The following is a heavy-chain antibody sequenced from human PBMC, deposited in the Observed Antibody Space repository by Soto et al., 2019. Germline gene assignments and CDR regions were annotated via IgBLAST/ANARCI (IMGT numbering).Heavy chain of an antibody. Sequence: XXSLRLSCAASGFTFSSYGMHWVLQAPGKVLEWLKVKWYDGSNKYYADSVKGRFTISRDNSKNTLYLQMNSLRAEDTAVYYCARDRNRNYYYYYMDVWGKGTTVTVSS. D-gene: IGHD4-4*01. V-gene: IGHV3-33*01. CDR2: KWYDGSNK. CDR1: GFTFSSYG. CDR3: ARDRNRNYYYYYMDV. J-gene: IGHJ6*03.